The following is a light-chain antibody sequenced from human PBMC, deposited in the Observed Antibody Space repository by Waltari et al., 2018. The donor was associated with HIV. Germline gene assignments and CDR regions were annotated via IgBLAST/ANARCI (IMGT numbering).Light chain of an antibody. Sequence: DIVLTQSPDSLALSLCERATIHCKSNQSVLYSSNKKNVLAWYQQKSGQRPKLLFYWASTRESGVPDRFSGSGSGTDFTLTISSLQAEDVAVYFCQQHYTTPYTFGQGTKLEIK. V-gene: IGKV4-1*01. J-gene: IGKJ2*01. CDR3: QQHYTTPYT. CDR1: QSVLYSSNKKNV. CDR2: WAS.